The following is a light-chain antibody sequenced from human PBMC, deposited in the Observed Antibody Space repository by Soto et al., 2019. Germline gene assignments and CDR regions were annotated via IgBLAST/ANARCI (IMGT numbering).Light chain of an antibody. V-gene: IGLV2-14*01. CDR2: EVS. Sequence: QSALTQPASVSGSPGQSITISCTGTSSDVGGYNYVSWYQQHPGKAPKLMIYEVSNRPSGVSNRFSGYKSGNTASLTISGLKAEDEADYYCSSYTSSSTPYVVGTGTKRTVL. CDR3: SSYTSSSTPYV. CDR1: SSDVGGYNY. J-gene: IGLJ1*01.